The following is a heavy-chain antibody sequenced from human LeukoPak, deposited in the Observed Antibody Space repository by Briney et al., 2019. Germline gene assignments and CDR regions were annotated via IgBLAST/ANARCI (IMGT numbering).Heavy chain of an antibody. CDR3: AKLPATYDSSGYYLPHFDY. J-gene: IGHJ4*02. D-gene: IGHD3-22*01. CDR1: GYTFTSHG. V-gene: IGHV1-18*04. Sequence: ASVKVSCKASGYTFTSHGISWVRQAPGQGLEWIGWVSTYNGNTNYVPKYQGRVTMTTDTSTSTAYMELRSLRSDDTAVYYCAKLPATYDSSGYYLPHFDYWGQGTLVTVSS. CDR2: VSTYNGNT.